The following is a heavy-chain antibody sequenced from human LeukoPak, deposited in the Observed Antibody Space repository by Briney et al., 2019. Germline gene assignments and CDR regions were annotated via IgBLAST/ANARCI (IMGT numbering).Heavy chain of an antibody. CDR3: ARVQKVLQEGYYYYMDV. D-gene: IGHD3-10*01. Sequence: SETLSLTCTVSGGSISSSSYYWGWIRQPPGKGLEWIGYIYYSGSTNYNPSLKSRVTISVDTSKNQFSLKLSSVTAADTAVYYCARVQKVLQEGYYYYMDVWGKGTTVTVSS. CDR1: GGSISSSSYY. J-gene: IGHJ6*03. V-gene: IGHV4-61*05. CDR2: IYYSGST.